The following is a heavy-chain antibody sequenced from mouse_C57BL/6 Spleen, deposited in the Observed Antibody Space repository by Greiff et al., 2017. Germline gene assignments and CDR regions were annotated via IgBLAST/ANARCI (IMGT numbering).Heavy chain of an antibody. J-gene: IGHJ2*01. D-gene: IGHD1-1*01. V-gene: IGHV1-52*01. CDR1: GYTFPSYW. CDR2: IDPSDSET. CDR3: ARSTTVVNYLDY. Sequence: QVQLQQPGAELVRPVSSLKLSCKSSGYTFPSYWMHLVKHRPIQGLEWICNIDPSDSETHYNQKFKDKATLTVEKSSSTAYMQLSSLTSEDSAVYYCARSTTVVNYLDYWGQGTTLTVSS.